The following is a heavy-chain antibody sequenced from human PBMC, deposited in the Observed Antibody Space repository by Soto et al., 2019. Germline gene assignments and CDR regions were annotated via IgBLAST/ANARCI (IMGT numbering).Heavy chain of an antibody. CDR1: GGTFSSYA. J-gene: IGHJ4*02. Sequence: SVKVSCKASGGTFSSYAISWVRQAPGQGLGWMGGIIPIFGTANYAQKFQGRVTITADESTSTAYMELSSLRSEDTAVYYCARARGGGIQLWLNYWGQGTLVTVSS. CDR3: ARARGGGIQLWLNY. V-gene: IGHV1-69*13. CDR2: IIPIFGTA. D-gene: IGHD5-18*01.